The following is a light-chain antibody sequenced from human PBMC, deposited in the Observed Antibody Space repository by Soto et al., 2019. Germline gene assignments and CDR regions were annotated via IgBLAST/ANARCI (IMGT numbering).Light chain of an antibody. CDR2: GAS. J-gene: IGKJ5*01. V-gene: IGKV3-15*01. Sequence: EIVLTQSPATLSLSPGERATLSCRASQGVSSSLAWYQQKPGQAPRLLIYGASTRATGIPARFSGSGSGAEFTLTISSLQSEDFAVYYCQQYNNWPPFTFGQGTRLEIK. CDR3: QQYNNWPPFT. CDR1: QGVSSS.